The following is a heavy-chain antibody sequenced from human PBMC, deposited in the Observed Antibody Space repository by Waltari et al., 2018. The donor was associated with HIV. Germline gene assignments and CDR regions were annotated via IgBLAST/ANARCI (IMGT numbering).Heavy chain of an antibody. Sequence: EVQLVESGGGLVRPGGSLRLSCAASGFTVSNQPMAWVRQTPGKGLEYVSVMYSGGTTHYADSVNGRFTISRDSSKSALYLQMNTLRAEDTALYYCARVDRAGTTSGWDVFDIWGQGTMVTVSS. CDR1: GFTVSNQP. CDR2: MYSGGTT. D-gene: IGHD1-1*01. CDR3: ARVDRAGTTSGWDVFDI. V-gene: IGHV3-66*01. J-gene: IGHJ3*02.